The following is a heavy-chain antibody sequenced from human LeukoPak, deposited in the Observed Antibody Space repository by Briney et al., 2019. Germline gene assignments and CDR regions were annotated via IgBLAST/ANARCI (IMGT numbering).Heavy chain of an antibody. J-gene: IGHJ4*02. CDR1: GINFSRYG. Sequence: GSLRLSCLASGINFSRYGMHWVRQAPGKGLEWVAVVSYDGRDKYYADSVKGRFTISRDNSKNTVFLQMSSLTIADTAIYYCAKDGRFFTSGTYPPDYWGQGTLVTVSS. V-gene: IGHV3-30*18. D-gene: IGHD3-10*01. CDR3: AKDGRFFTSGTYPPDY. CDR2: VSYDGRDK.